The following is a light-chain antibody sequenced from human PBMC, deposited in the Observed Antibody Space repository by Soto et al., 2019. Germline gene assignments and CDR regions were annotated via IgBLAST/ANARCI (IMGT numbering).Light chain of an antibody. J-gene: IGKJ1*01. CDR1: QSISGW. Sequence: DIQMTQSPANRCASVGDRFRMTSRASQSISGWLAWYQQKPGKAPKLLIYDASSLESGVPSRFSGSGSGTEFTLTITSLQPDDFATYYCQQYNIYPWTFGQGTKVDI. CDR3: QQYNIYPWT. V-gene: IGKV1-5*01. CDR2: DAS.